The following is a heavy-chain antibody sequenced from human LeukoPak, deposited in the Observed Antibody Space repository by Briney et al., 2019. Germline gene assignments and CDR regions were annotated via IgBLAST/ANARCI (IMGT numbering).Heavy chain of an antibody. CDR3: ARGRTAGSGWYLRIKDWVDP. J-gene: IGHJ5*02. CDR1: GFTFSNYA. CDR2: ISGRGDRT. D-gene: IGHD6-19*01. V-gene: IGHV3-23*01. Sequence: GGSLRLSCVASGFTFSNYAMSWVRQAPEKGLEWVSAISGRGDRTYYADSVKGRFTISRDNSKNTLYLQMNSLRAEDTAVYYCARGRTAGSGWYLRIKDWVDPWGQGTLVTVSS.